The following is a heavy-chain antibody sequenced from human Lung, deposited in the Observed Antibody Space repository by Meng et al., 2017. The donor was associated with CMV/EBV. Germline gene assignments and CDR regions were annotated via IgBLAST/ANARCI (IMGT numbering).Heavy chain of an antibody. Sequence: ASVKVSCKASGYTFTAHYFHWVRQAPGQGLEWMGWIHPHRGDTNYAQQFQGRVTLTRDTSINTGYMELTRLTSDDTAVYYCARDNNWGPDYWGQGTLVHVSS. J-gene: IGHJ4*02. CDR1: GYTFTAHY. CDR3: ARDNNWGPDY. V-gene: IGHV1-2*02. CDR2: IHPHRGDT. D-gene: IGHD7-27*01.